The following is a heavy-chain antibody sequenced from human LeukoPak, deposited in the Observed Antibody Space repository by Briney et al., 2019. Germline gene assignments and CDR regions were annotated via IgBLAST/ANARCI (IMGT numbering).Heavy chain of an antibody. J-gene: IGHJ4*02. Sequence: GGSLRLSCVASEFTFSGYAMSWVRQVPGKGLEWVSVISGSGGSTYYADSVKGRFTISRDDAKNSLHLQMNSLRAEDTAVYYCTRGGYSSSYFWNDWGQGTLVTVSP. CDR2: ISGSGGST. CDR1: EFTFSGYA. V-gene: IGHV3-23*01. D-gene: IGHD6-13*01. CDR3: TRGGYSSSYFWND.